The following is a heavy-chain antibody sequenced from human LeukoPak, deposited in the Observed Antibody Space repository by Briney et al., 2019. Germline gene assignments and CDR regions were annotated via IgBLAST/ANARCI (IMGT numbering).Heavy chain of an antibody. D-gene: IGHD6-6*01. CDR2: INPNSGGT. CDR3: ARERAARSFDP. CDR1: GYTFTSYY. Sequence: GASVKVSCKASGYTFTSYYMHWVRLAPGQGLEWMGWINPNSGGTNYAQKFQGRVTMTRDTSISTAYMELRRLRSDDTAVYYCARERAARSFDPWGQGTLVTVSS. V-gene: IGHV1-2*02. J-gene: IGHJ5*02.